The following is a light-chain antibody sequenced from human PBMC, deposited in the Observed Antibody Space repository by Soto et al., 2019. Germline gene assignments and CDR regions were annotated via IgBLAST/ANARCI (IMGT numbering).Light chain of an antibody. CDR1: SSNIGSNT. Sequence: QSVLTQPPSASGTPGQMVTISCSGSSSNIGSNTVNWYQHLPGTAPKLLIYDNDQRPSGVPDRFSGSKSGTSASLAISGLQSEDEADYYCASWDVSLNGFWVFGGGTKLTVL. J-gene: IGLJ3*02. CDR2: DND. CDR3: ASWDVSLNGFWV. V-gene: IGLV1-44*01.